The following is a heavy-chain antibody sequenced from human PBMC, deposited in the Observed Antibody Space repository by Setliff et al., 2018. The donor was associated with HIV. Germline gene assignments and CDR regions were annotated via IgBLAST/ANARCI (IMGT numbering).Heavy chain of an antibody. V-gene: IGHV4-61*09. CDR3: LLWGYSSGYHDAFDI. D-gene: IGHD3-22*01. CDR2: VYTTGSA. CDR1: GASFIRSRCY. Sequence: PSETLSLTCTVSGASFIRSRCYWSWIRQPAGKGLEWIGHVYTTGSASYNPSLESRVTISVDTSKNQFSLKLSSVTAADTAVYYCLLWGYSSGYHDAFDIWGQGTMVTVSS. J-gene: IGHJ3*02.